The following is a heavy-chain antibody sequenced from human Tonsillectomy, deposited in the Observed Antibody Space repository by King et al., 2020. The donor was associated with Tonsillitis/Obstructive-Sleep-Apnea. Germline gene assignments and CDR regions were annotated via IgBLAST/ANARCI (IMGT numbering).Heavy chain of an antibody. D-gene: IGHD4-11*01. CDR2: ISFDGSNK. J-gene: IGHJ5*02. Sequence: VQLVQSGGGVVQPGRSLRLSCAASGFTFSRYAMHWVRQAPGKGLEWVAVISFDGSNKYYAESVKGRFTISRDNSKNTQYLQMNSLRGEDTAVYYCAKELEEGGQGLTTDWFDPWGQGTLVTVSS. CDR1: GFTFSRYA. V-gene: IGHV3-30*18. CDR3: AKELEEGGQGLTTDWFDP.